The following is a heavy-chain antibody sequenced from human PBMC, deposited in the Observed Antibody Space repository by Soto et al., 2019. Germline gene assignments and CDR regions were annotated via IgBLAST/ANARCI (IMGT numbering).Heavy chain of an antibody. Sequence: QLQLQESGPGLVKPSETLSLTCTVSGGSISSSSYYWGWIRQPPGKGLEWIGSIYYSGSTYYNPSLKSRVTISVDTSKNQFSLKLSSVTAADTAVYYCAILGFGDYGGNPYYFDYWGQGTLVTVSS. D-gene: IGHD4-17*01. CDR3: AILGFGDYGGNPYYFDY. V-gene: IGHV4-39*01. J-gene: IGHJ4*02. CDR1: GGSISSSSYY. CDR2: IYYSGST.